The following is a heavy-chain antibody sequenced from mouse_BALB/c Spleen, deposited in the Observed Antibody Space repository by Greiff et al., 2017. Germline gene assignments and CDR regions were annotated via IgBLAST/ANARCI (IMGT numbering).Heavy chain of an antibody. CDR2: INSNGGST. J-gene: IGHJ4*01. CDR3: ARDGNYLYYAMDY. CDR1: GFTFSSYG. V-gene: IGHV5-6-3*01. Sequence: EVHLVESGGGLVQPGGSLKLSCAASGFTFSSYGMSWVRQTPDKRLELVATINSNGGSTYYPDSVKGRFTISRDNAKNTLYLQMSSLKSEDTAMYYWARDGNYLYYAMDYWGQGTSVTVSS. D-gene: IGHD2-1*01.